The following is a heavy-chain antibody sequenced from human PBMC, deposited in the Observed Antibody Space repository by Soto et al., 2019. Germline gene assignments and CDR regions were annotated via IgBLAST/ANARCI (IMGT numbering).Heavy chain of an antibody. CDR3: AAHIAARPDQGYNFDY. Sequence: PSETLSLTCTVSGGSISSGGYYWSWIRQHPGKGLEWIGYIYYSGSTYYNPSLKSRVTISVDTSKNQFSLKLSSVTAADTAVYYCAAHIAARPDQGYNFDYWGQGTLVTVSS. J-gene: IGHJ4*02. V-gene: IGHV4-31*03. CDR1: GGSISSGGYY. D-gene: IGHD6-6*01. CDR2: IYYSGST.